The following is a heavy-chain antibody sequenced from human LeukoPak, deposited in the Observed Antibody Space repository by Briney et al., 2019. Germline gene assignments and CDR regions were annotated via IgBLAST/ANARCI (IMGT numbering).Heavy chain of an antibody. CDR3: ARGRVVPAAIRGFFDY. D-gene: IGHD2-2*02. Sequence: GESLKISCKGSGYSFISYWIGWVRQMPGKGLEWMGIIYPGDSDTRYSPSFQGQVTISADKSISTAYLQWSSLKASDTAMYYCARGRVVPAAIRGFFDYWGQGTLVTVSS. J-gene: IGHJ4*02. V-gene: IGHV5-51*01. CDR2: IYPGDSDT. CDR1: GYSFISYW.